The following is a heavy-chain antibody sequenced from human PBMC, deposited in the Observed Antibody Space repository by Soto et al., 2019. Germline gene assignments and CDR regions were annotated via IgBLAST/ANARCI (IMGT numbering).Heavy chain of an antibody. CDR3: AKGDKLGPKTVYAFDP. D-gene: IGHD6-6*01. CDR1: GDSVSSNTAS. CDR2: AYFRSKWYN. J-gene: IGHJ5*02. Sequence: QVQLQQSGPGLVKPSQTLSLTCAISGDSVSSNTASWNWIRQSPSRGLERLGRAYFRSKWYNDYADAVKSRISFNPDTSNTQFSLHLNPVTPEDTAVYFYAKGDKLGPKTVYAFDPWGQGIMVTVSS. V-gene: IGHV6-1*01.